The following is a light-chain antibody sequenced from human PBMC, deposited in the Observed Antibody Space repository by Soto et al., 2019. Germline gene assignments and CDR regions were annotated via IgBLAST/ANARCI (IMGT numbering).Light chain of an antibody. J-gene: IGLJ1*01. V-gene: IGLV2-23*01. CDR3: CSSAPESTYV. Sequence: QSALDQPASVSGSPGQSITISCTGTSSDVGAYDAVSWYQQHPGKAPQVIIYRGTKRPSGVSTRFSGSVSGNTASLTVSGLQAEDEAEYFCCSSAPESTYVFGTGTKVTVL. CDR1: SSDVGAYDA. CDR2: RGT.